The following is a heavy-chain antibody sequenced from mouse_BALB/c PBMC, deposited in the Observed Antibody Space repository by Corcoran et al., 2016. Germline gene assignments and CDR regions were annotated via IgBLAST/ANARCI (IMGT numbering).Heavy chain of an antibody. V-gene: IGHV1S136*01. CDR3: ARLYPGIAMDY. Sequence: EVQLQQSGPEMVKPGASVKMSCKASGYTFTSYVMHWVKQKPGQGLEWIGYINPYNDGTKYNEKFKGKATLTSEKSSSTPYMELSSLTSEDSAVYYCARLYPGIAMDYWGQGPSVTVSS. CDR1: GYTFTSYV. J-gene: IGHJ4*01. CDR2: INPYNDGT.